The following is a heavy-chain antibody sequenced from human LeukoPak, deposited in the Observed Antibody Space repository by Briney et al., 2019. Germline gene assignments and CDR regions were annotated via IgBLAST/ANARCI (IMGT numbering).Heavy chain of an antibody. Sequence: SETLSLTCTVSGGSISSSSYYWGWIRQPPGKGLEWIGSIYYSGSTYYNPSLKSRVTISVDTSKNQFSLKLSSVTAADTAVYYCARHGNGRGWYYFDYWGQGTLVTVSS. CDR1: GGSISSSSYY. D-gene: IGHD2-8*01. J-gene: IGHJ4*02. V-gene: IGHV4-39*01. CDR3: ARHGNGRGWYYFDY. CDR2: IYYSGST.